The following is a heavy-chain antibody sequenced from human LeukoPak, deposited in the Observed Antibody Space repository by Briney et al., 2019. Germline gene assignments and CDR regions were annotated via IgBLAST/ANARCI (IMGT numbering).Heavy chain of an antibody. V-gene: IGHV3-21*01. J-gene: IGHJ4*02. D-gene: IGHD3-22*01. CDR1: GFTFSSYS. Sequence: GGSLRLSCAASGFTFSSYSMNWVRQAPGKGLEWVSSISSSSSYIYYADSVKGRFTISRDNAKNSLYVQMNSLRAEDTAVYYCARGNLYYDSSGFDYWGQGTLVTVSS. CDR3: ARGNLYYDSSGFDY. CDR2: ISSSSSYI.